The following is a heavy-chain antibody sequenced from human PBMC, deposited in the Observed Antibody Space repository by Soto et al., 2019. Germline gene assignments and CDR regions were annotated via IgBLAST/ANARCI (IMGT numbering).Heavy chain of an antibody. CDR2: ITSSATYI. D-gene: IGHD1-1*01. V-gene: IGHV3-21*01. CDR3: ARGPPHSTTGIY. J-gene: IGHJ4*02. Sequence: GGSLRLSCAASGFTFSSYTMNWVRQAPGKGLEWVSSITSSATYIYYADSVKGRFTISRDNTKNLLYLQMNSLRAEDASVYYCARGPPHSTTGIYWGQGTLVTVSS. CDR1: GFTFSSYT.